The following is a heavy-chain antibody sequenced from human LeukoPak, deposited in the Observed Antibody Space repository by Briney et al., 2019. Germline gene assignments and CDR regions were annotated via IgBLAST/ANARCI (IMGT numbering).Heavy chain of an antibody. J-gene: IGHJ5*02. V-gene: IGHV4-39*01. CDR3: ARLNSPGWFDP. Sequence: SETLSLTCTVSGGSISSSSYYWGWIRQPPGKGLEWIGSIYYSGSTYYSPSLKSRLTISVDTSKNQFSLKLSSVTAADTAVYYCARLNSPGWFDPWGQGTLVTVSS. CDR1: GGSISSSSYY. CDR2: IYYSGST.